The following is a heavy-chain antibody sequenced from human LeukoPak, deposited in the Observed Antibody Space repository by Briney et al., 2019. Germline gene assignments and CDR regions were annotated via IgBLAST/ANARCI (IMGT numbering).Heavy chain of an antibody. CDR3: ARGRGIAAAGKNY. CDR2: INPNSGGT. CDR1: GYTFTGYY. D-gene: IGHD6-13*01. Sequence: GASVKVSCKASGYTFTGYYMHWVRQAPGQGLEWMGWINPNSGGTNYAQKFQGRVTMTRDTSISTAYMELSRLRSDDKAVYYCARGRGIAAAGKNYWGQGTLVTVSS. J-gene: IGHJ4*02. V-gene: IGHV1-2*02.